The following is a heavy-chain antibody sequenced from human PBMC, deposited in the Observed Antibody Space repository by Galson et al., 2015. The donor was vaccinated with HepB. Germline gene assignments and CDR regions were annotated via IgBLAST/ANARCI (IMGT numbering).Heavy chain of an antibody. V-gene: IGHV3-30-3*01. Sequence: SLRLSCAASGFTFSSYAMHWVRQAPGKGLEWVAVISYDGSNKYYADSVKGRFTISRDNSKNTLYLQMNSLRAEDTAVYYCAREGAEPGEYYMDVWGKGTTVTVSS. D-gene: IGHD1-14*01. CDR3: AREGAEPGEYYMDV. CDR1: GFTFSSYA. CDR2: ISYDGSNK. J-gene: IGHJ6*03.